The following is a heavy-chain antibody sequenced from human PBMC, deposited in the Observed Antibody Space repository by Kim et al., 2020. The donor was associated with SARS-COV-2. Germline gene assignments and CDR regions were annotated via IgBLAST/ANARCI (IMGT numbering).Heavy chain of an antibody. CDR2: ISSSSSTI. D-gene: IGHD3-3*01. CDR1: GFTFSSYS. V-gene: IGHV3-48*02. CDR3: ARDLDYDFWGGYAKTFDY. J-gene: IGHJ4*02. Sequence: GGSLRLSCAASGFTFSSYSMNWVRQAPGKGLEWVSYISSSSSTIYYADSVKGRFTISRDNAKNSLYLQMNSLRDEDTAVYYCARDLDYDFWGGYAKTFDYWGQGTLVTVSS.